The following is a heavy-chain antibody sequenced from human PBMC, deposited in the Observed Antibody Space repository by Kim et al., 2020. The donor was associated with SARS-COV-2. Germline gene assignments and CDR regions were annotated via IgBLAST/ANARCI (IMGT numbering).Heavy chain of an antibody. D-gene: IGHD2-15*01. V-gene: IGHV3-66*01. Sequence: GGSLRLSCAASGFTVSSNYMSWVRQAPGKGLEWVSVIYSGGSTYYADSVKGRFTISRDNSKNTLYLQMNSLRAEDTAVYYCQVASKPFFDYWGQGTLVTVSS. CDR3: QVASKPFFDY. CDR1: GFTVSSNY. J-gene: IGHJ4*02. CDR2: IYSGGST.